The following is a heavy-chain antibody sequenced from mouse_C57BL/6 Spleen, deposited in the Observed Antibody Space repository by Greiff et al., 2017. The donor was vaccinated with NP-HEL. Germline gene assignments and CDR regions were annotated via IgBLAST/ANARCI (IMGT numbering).Heavy chain of an antibody. CDR3: ANYRAMDY. D-gene: IGHD1-1*02. CDR2: IYPGDGDT. J-gene: IGHJ4*01. CDR1: GYAFSSSW. V-gene: IGHV1-82*01. Sequence: VQLQESGPELVKPGASVKISCKASGYAFSSSWMNWVKQRPGKGLEWIGRIYPGDGDTNYNGKFKGKATLTADKSSSTAYMQLSSLTSEDSAVYFCANYRAMDYWGQGTSVTVSS.